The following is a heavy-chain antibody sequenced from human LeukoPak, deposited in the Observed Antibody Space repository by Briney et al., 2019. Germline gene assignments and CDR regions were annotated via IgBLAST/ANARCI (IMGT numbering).Heavy chain of an antibody. CDR2: YYYTGST. D-gene: IGHD3-10*01. J-gene: IGHJ4*02. CDR3: ATSPMVRGIYQFDY. Sequence: SETLSLTCTVSGGSVNSGSYYWSWIRQPPGKGLEWIGYYYYTGSTHYNPSLKSRVTISVDTSKNQLSLKVTSVTAADTAIYYCATSPMVRGIYQFDYWGQGTLVTVSS. CDR1: GGSVNSGSYY. V-gene: IGHV4-61*01.